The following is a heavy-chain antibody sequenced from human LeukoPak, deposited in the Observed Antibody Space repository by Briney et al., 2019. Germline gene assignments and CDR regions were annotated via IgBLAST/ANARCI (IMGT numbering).Heavy chain of an antibody. J-gene: IGHJ5*02. Sequence: SETLSLTCAVSGGSISSSHWWSWVRQPPGKGLEWIGEIYHSGTTNYNPSLKSRVTISVDKSNNHFSLKLSSVTAADTAVYYCARGGGGYYDSSGRPGPNWFDPWGQGTLVTVSS. CDR2: IYHSGTT. CDR1: GGSISSSHW. CDR3: ARGGGGYYDSSGRPGPNWFDP. V-gene: IGHV4-4*02. D-gene: IGHD3-22*01.